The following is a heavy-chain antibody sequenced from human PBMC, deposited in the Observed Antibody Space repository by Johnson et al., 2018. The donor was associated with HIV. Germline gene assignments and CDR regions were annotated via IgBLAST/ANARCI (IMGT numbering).Heavy chain of an antibody. Sequence: VQLVESGGGVVRPGGSLRLSCAASGFTFDDYAMHWVRQAPGKGLEWVSYISSSGSTIYYADSVKGRFSISRDNTKNSLYLQMNSLRAEDTALYYCAKGGYSGSYFGFDIWGQGTLVTVSS. CDR1: GFTFDDYA. D-gene: IGHD1-26*01. J-gene: IGHJ3*02. V-gene: IGHV3-43*02. CDR3: AKGGYSGSYFGFDI. CDR2: ISSSGSTI.